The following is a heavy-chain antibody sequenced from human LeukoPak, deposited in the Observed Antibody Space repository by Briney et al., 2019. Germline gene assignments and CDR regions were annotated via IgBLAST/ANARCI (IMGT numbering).Heavy chain of an antibody. CDR1: GGSISSSSYY. CDR3: AREMWHKGMDV. CDR2: IYYSGST. J-gene: IGHJ6*04. D-gene: IGHD2-21*01. V-gene: IGHV4-39*07. Sequence: SETLSLTCTVSGGSISSSSYYWGWIRQPPGKGLEWIGSIYYSGSTYYNPSLKSRVTISVDTSKNQFSLKLSSVTAADTAVYYCAREMWHKGMDVWGKGTTVTVSS.